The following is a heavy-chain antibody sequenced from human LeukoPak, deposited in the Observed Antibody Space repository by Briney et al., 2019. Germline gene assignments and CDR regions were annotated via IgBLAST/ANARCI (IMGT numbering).Heavy chain of an antibody. Sequence: GGSLRLSCAASGFTFNSYAMSWVRQAPGKGLEWVSAISGSGGSTYYADSVKGRFTISRDNSKNTLYLQMNSLRAEDTAVYYCAKDSVVTVYWYFDLWGRGTLVTVSS. V-gene: IGHV3-23*01. CDR1: GFTFNSYA. CDR3: AKDSVVTVYWYFDL. J-gene: IGHJ2*01. CDR2: ISGSGGST. D-gene: IGHD4-23*01.